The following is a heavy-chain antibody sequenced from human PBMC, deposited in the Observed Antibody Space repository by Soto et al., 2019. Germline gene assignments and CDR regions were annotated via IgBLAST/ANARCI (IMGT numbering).Heavy chain of an antibody. D-gene: IGHD2-21*01. Sequence: QDQLVQSGAEVKKPGASVKVSCEASGYIFTNYWISWVRLAPGQGLEWMGIIDPSRGSTTYAPKFQGRITMTRDTAAYTAYMELSRLRSDDTAVYYCAVCGGNMPPYPYTGLDVWGQGTTVIVSS. CDR1: GYIFTNYW. J-gene: IGHJ6*02. CDR2: IDPSRGST. CDR3: AVCGGNMPPYPYTGLDV. V-gene: IGHV1-46*01.